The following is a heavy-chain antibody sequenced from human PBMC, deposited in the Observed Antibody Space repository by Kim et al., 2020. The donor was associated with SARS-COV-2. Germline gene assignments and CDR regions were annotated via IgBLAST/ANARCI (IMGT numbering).Heavy chain of an antibody. D-gene: IGHD3-22*01. J-gene: IGHJ3*02. CDR3: AKDRGDYYDSSGYLGIDAFDI. Sequence: FTISRDNSKNTLYLQMNSLRAEDTAVYYCAKDRGDYYDSSGYLGIDAFDIWGQGTMVTVSS. V-gene: IGHV3-23*01.